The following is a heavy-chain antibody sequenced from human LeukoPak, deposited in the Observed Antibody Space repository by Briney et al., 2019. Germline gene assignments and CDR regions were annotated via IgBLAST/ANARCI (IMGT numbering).Heavy chain of an antibody. Sequence: PGGSLRLSCTTSGLSVSSNYMSWVRQAPGKGLEWVSVIYSDGGTYYADSVKGRFTISRDSSKNTVYLEMNSLRAEDTAVYHCARSLQVGGTKFNYFDYWGQGTLVTVSS. D-gene: IGHD1-26*01. V-gene: IGHV3-66*01. J-gene: IGHJ4*02. CDR2: IYSDGGT. CDR1: GLSVSSNY. CDR3: ARSLQVGGTKFNYFDY.